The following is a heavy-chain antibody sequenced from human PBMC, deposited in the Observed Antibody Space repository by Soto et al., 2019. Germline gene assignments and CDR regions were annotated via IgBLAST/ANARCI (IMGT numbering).Heavy chain of an antibody. J-gene: IGHJ4*02. CDR2: IFYSGNT. CDR1: GASISSGDYY. D-gene: IGHD3-22*01. Sequence: SETLSLTCTVSGASISSGDYYWSWIRQPPGKGLEWIGYIFYSGNTFYNPSLKSRLTRSVDTSKNQFSLRLSSVTATDTAVYYCARDFTMFDTNGYYYLFDSWGQGTLVTVSS. V-gene: IGHV4-30-4*01. CDR3: ARDFTMFDTNGYYYLFDS.